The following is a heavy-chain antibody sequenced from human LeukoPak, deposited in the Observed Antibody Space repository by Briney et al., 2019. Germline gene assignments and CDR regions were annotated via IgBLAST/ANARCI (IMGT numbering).Heavy chain of an antibody. J-gene: IGHJ3*02. CDR1: GFTFSSYS. V-gene: IGHV3-21*01. CDR3: ARAYRSGENDAFDI. CDR2: ISSSSSYI. Sequence: GGSLRLSCAASGFTFSSYSMNWVRQAPGKGLEWASSISSSSSYIYYADSVKGRFTISRDNAKNSLYLQMNSLRAEDTAVYYCARAYRSGENDAFDIWGQGTMVTVSS. D-gene: IGHD2-15*01.